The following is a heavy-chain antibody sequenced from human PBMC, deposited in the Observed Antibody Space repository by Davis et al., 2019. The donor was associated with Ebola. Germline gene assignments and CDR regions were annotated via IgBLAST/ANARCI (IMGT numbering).Heavy chain of an antibody. CDR3: ARDVGYCSGGSCYLDAFDI. V-gene: IGHV4-59*11. Sequence: PSETLSLTCTVSGGSISSHYWSWIRQPPGKGLEWIGYIYYNGSTNYNPSLKSRVTISVDTSKNQFSLKLSSVTAADTAVYYCARDVGYCSGGSCYLDAFDIWGQGTMVTVSS. J-gene: IGHJ3*02. D-gene: IGHD2-15*01. CDR2: IYYNGST. CDR1: GGSISSHY.